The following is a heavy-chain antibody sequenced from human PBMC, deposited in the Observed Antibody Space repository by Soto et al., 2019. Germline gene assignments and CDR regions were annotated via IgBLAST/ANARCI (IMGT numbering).Heavy chain of an antibody. D-gene: IGHD3-10*01. CDR1: GFTFSSYW. J-gene: IGHJ4*02. CDR2: IKQDGSEI. Sequence: EVQLVESGGGLVQPGGSLRLSCVASGFTFSSYWMNWVRLVPGKGLEWVANIKQDGSEIHYVDSVKGRFTISRDNAKNSLYLQMNSLRVEDTAVYHCVRSSGWTGDYWGQGMLVTVSS. V-gene: IGHV3-7*04. CDR3: VRSSGWTGDY.